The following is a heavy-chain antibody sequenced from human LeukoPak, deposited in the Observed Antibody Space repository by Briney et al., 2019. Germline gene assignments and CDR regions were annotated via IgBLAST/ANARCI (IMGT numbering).Heavy chain of an antibody. D-gene: IGHD1-14*01. CDR1: GYTLTSFY. CDR3: GRDLPTGFGSTAY. V-gene: IGHV1-46*01. CDR2: INSRDGGT. Sequence: ASVKVSCEASGYTLTSFYIHWVGPAPAQGLEWMGVINSRDGGTSYAQRFQGRVTMTRDTFTNTVYMEVSRLRSEDTAVYYCGRDLPTGFGSTAYWGQGTLVTVSS. J-gene: IGHJ4*02.